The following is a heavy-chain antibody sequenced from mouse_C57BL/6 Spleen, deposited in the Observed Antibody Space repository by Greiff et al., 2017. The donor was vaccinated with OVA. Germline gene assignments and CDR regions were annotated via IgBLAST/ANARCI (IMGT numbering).Heavy chain of an antibody. CDR3: ARGRDSSDYYAMDY. V-gene: IGHV1-81*01. CDR1: GYTFTSYG. D-gene: IGHD3-2*02. CDR2: IYPRSGNT. J-gene: IGHJ4*01. Sequence: VQLQQSGAELARPGASVKLSCKASGYTFTSYGISWVKQRTGQGLEWIGEIYPRSGNTYYNEKFKGKATLTADKSSSTAYMELRSLTSEDSAVYFCARGRDSSDYYAMDYWGQGTSVTVSS.